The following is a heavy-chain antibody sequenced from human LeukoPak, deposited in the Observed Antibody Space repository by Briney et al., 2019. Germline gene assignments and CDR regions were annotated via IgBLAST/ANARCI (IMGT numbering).Heavy chain of an antibody. D-gene: IGHD2-15*01. J-gene: IGHJ4*02. V-gene: IGHV1-2*02. CDR3: AGEYCSGGSCRQGFDY. Sequence: GASVKVSCKASGYTFTDYYMHWVRQAPGQGLEWMGWINPNSGDTNHAQNFQGRVTLTRGTSISTAYMELSRLRSDDSAVYYCAGEYCSGGSCRQGFDYWGQGTLVTVSS. CDR1: GYTFTDYY. CDR2: INPNSGDT.